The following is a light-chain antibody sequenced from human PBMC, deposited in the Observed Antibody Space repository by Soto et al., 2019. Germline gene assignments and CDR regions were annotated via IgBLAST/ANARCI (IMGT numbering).Light chain of an antibody. Sequence: AIQLTQSPSSLSASVGDRVTITCRASQDIAIYLAWYQQKPGEAPKLLIFDASTLESGVPSRFSGSGSGTEFTLTISSLQPDDFATYYCQQYNTYLTFGGGTKVDI. J-gene: IGKJ4*01. CDR3: QQYNTYLT. CDR1: QDIAIY. V-gene: IGKV1-13*02. CDR2: DAS.